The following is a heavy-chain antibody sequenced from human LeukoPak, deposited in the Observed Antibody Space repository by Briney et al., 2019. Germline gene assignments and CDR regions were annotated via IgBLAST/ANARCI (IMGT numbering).Heavy chain of an antibody. J-gene: IGHJ4*02. V-gene: IGHV3-21*01. Sequence: GGSLRLSCAASGFTFSSYWMTWVRQAPGKGPEWVSSITSGSHYIYYADSVKGRFTISRDNAKNSLYLQMNSLRAEDTAVYYCARDITGTTSFDYWGQGTLVTVSS. CDR2: ITSGSHYI. CDR1: GFTFSSYW. D-gene: IGHD1-20*01. CDR3: ARDITGTTSFDY.